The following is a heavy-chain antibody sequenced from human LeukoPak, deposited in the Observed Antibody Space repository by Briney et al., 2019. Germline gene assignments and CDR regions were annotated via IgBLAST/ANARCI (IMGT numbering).Heavy chain of an antibody. CDR2: INHSGST. V-gene: IGHV4-34*01. Sequence: SETLSLTCAVYGGSFSGYYWSWIRQPPGKGLEWIGEINHSGSTNYDPSLKSRVTISVDTSKNQFSLKLSSVTAADTAVYYCARVSRTVTTSPHYYYYGMDIWGKGTTVTVSS. J-gene: IGHJ6*04. CDR3: ARVSRTVTTSPHYYYYGMDI. D-gene: IGHD4-17*01. CDR1: GGSFSGYY.